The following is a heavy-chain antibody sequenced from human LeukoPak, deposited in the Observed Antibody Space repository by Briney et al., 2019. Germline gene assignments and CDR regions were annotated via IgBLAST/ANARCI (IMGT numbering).Heavy chain of an antibody. CDR1: GGSISSGSYF. Sequence: PSETLSLTCTVSGGSISSGSYFWSWIRQPTGKGLEWIGRIYSSGSTNYNPSLKSRVTISVDTSKNQFSLNLSSVTAADTAVYYCGSRIATAGAFDIGAKGQWSPSLQ. D-gene: IGHD6-13*01. CDR2: IYSSGST. J-gene: IGHJ3*02. CDR3: GSRIATAGAFD. V-gene: IGHV4-61*02.